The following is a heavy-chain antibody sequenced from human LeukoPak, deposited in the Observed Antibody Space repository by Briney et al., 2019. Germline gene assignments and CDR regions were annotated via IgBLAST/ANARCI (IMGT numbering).Heavy chain of an antibody. J-gene: IGHJ3*02. CDR2: ISAYNGNT. V-gene: IGHV1-18*01. D-gene: IGHD3-22*01. CDR3: ARGIIAFGPGYYDSSGYYDAFDI. CDR1: GYTFTSYG. Sequence: GASVKVSCKASGYTFTSYGISWVRQAPGQGLEWMGWISAYNGNTNYAQKLQGRVTMTTDTSTSTAYMELRSLRSDDTAVCYCARGIIAFGPGYYDSSGYYDAFDIWGQGTMVTVSS.